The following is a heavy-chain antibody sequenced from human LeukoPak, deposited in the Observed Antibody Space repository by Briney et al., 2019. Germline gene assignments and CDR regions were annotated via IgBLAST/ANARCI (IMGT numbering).Heavy chain of an antibody. CDR1: GFTFSSYA. Sequence: PGGSLRPSCAASGFTFSSYAMSWVRQAPGKGLEWVSAISGSGGSTYYADSVKGRFTISRDNSKSTLYLQMNSLRAEDTAVYYCAKASPHDEAGRYYFDYWGQGTLVTVSS. D-gene: IGHD1-26*01. V-gene: IGHV3-23*01. CDR2: ISGSGGST. J-gene: IGHJ4*02. CDR3: AKASPHDEAGRYYFDY.